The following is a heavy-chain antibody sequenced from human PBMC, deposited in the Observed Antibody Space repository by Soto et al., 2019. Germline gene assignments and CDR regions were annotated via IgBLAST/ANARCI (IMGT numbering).Heavy chain of an antibody. CDR2: INHSGST. J-gene: IGHJ6*02. CDR3: ARGTHGDRLYYYYYGMDV. D-gene: IGHD4-17*01. CDR1: GGSFSGYY. V-gene: IGHV4-34*01. Sequence: ASETLSLTCAVYGGSFSGYYWSWIRQPPGKGLEWIGEINHSGSTNYNPSLKSRVTISVDTSKNQFSLKLSSVTAADTAVYYCARGTHGDRLYYYYYGMDVWGQGTTVTVSS.